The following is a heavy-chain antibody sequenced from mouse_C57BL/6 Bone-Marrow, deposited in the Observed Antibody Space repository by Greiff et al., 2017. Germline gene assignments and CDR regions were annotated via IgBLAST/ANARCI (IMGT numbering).Heavy chain of an antibody. D-gene: IGHD1-1*01. J-gene: IGHJ2*01. CDR2: IYPRSGNT. Sequence: VQVVESGAELARPGASVKLSCKASGYTFTSYGISWVKQRTGQGLEWIGEIYPRSGNTYYNEKFKGKATLTADKSSSTAYMELRSLTSEDSAVYFCARVYYYGSSDYFDYWGQGTTLTVSS. CDR1: GYTFTSYG. V-gene: IGHV1-81*01. CDR3: ARVYYYGSSDYFDY.